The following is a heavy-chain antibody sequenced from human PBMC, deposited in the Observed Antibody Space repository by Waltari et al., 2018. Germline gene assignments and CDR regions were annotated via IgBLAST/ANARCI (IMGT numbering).Heavy chain of an antibody. Sequence: EVQLVESGGGLVQPGRSLRLSCTASGFTFGDYAMSWVRQAPGKGLEWVGFIRSKAYGGTTEYAASVKGRFTISRDDSKSIAYLQMNSLKTEDTAVYYCTSSEKIIAVADFDYWGQGTLVTVSS. CDR1: GFTFGDYA. CDR2: IRSKAYGGTT. J-gene: IGHJ4*02. CDR3: TSSEKIIAVADFDY. D-gene: IGHD6-19*01. V-gene: IGHV3-49*04.